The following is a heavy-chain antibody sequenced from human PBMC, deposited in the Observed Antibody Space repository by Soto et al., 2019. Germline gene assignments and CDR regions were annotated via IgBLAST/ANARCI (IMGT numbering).Heavy chain of an antibody. CDR1: GYTFTTYY. CDR2: INPNGGST. CDR3: ARAGYCSGGTCFHVICDY. Sequence: QVQLVQSGAEVKRPGASVKVSCKASGYTFTTYYMHWVRQAPGQGLEWLGIINPNGGSTTYAQKFSGGATMSRDTSTSTVYLELSSLRSVATAVYYCARAGYCSGGTCFHVICDYWAQGPLVTVS. D-gene: IGHD2-15*01. J-gene: IGHJ4*02. V-gene: IGHV1-46*01.